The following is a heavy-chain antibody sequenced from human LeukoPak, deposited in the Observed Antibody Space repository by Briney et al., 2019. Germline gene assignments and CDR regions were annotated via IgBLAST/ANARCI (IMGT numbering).Heavy chain of an antibody. CDR3: ARGPTKNYFDS. CDR1: GGSISSYY. V-gene: IGHV4-59*01. Sequence: PSETLSLTCTVSGGSISSYYWSWIRQPPGRGPEWIGYIYSSGTTNYNPSLKSRVTISVDTSKSQFSLKLSSVTAADTAVYYCARGPTKNYFDSWGQGTVVTVSS. CDR2: IYSSGTT. J-gene: IGHJ4*02.